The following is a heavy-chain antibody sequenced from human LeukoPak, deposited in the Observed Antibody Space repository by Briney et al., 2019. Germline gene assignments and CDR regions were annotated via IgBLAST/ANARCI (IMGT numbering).Heavy chain of an antibody. Sequence: GASVKVSCKASGYTFTGYYMHWVRQAPGQGLEWMGRINPNSGGTNYAQKFQGRVTMTRDTSISTAYMELSRLRSDDTAVYYCARDRGYGSGWYDDYWGQGTLVTVSS. V-gene: IGHV1-2*06. CDR1: GYTFTGYY. D-gene: IGHD6-19*01. CDR2: INPNSGGT. J-gene: IGHJ4*02. CDR3: ARDRGYGSGWYDDY.